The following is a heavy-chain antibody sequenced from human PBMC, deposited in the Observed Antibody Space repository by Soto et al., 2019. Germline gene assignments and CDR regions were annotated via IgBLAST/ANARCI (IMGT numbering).Heavy chain of an antibody. J-gene: IGHJ6*02. CDR2: ISAYNGNT. CDR3: AREFRDGYNLNYYYGMDV. CDR1: GYTFTSYG. Sequence: GASVKVSCKASGYTFTSYGISWVRQAPGQGLEWMGWISAYNGNTNYAQKLQGRVTMTTDTSTSTAYMELRSLGSDDTAVYYCAREFRDGYNLNYYYGMDVWGQGTTVTVSS. D-gene: IGHD5-12*01. V-gene: IGHV1-18*01.